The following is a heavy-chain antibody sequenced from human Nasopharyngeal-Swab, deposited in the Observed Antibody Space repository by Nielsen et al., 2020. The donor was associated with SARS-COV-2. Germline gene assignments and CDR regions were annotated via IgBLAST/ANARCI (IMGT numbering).Heavy chain of an antibody. D-gene: IGHD1-14*01. CDR3: GRAGSYRIDY. CDR1: GFTFSSYW. J-gene: IGHJ4*02. V-gene: IGHV3-74*01. Sequence: GESLKISCVASGFTFSSYWMQWVRQPPGKGLEWVARINSDGRTKDHADSLQGRFTIARDNAKNEVYLQLNGLRDEDTADYYCGRAGSYRIDYWGQGTLVTVSS. CDR2: INSDGRTK.